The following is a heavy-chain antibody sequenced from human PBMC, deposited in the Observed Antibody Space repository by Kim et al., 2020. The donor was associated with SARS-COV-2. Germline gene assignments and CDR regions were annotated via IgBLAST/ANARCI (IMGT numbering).Heavy chain of an antibody. V-gene: IGHV3-30*18. CDR1: GFTFSSYG. CDR2: ISYDGSNK. CDR3: AKDCRYFSGGSCYSGPPLGY. J-gene: IGHJ4*02. D-gene: IGHD2-15*01. Sequence: GGSLRLSCAASGFTFSSYGMHWVRQAPGKGLEWVAVISYDGSNKYYADSVKGRFTISRDNSKNTLYLQMNSLRAEDTAVYYCAKDCRYFSGGSCYSGPPLGYWGQGTLVTVSS.